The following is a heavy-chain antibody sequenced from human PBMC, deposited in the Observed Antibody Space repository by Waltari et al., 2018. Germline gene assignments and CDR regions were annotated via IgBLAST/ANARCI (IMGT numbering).Heavy chain of an antibody. D-gene: IGHD1-20*01. CDR3: ARDFPGNWNDVETWFDP. CDR2: INPNSGGT. J-gene: IGHJ5*02. Sequence: QVQLVQSGAEVKKPGASVKVSCKASGYTFTGYYMHWVRQAPGQGLEWMGWINPNSGGTKYAQKFQGRVTMTRDTSISTVYMELSRLRSDDTAVYYCARDFPGNWNDVETWFDPWGQGTLVSVSS. V-gene: IGHV1-2*02. CDR1: GYTFTGYY.